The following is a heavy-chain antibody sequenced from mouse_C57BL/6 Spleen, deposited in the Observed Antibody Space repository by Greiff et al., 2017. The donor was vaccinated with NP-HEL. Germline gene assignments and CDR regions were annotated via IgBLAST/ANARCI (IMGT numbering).Heavy chain of an antibody. CDR3: ARNWDEAFDY. Sequence: VQLVESGPELVKPGASVKISCKASGYAFSSSWMNWVKQRPGKGLEWIGRIYPGDGDTNYNGKFKGKATLTADKSSSTAYMQLSSLTSEDSAVYFCARNWDEAFDYWGQGTTLTVSS. D-gene: IGHD4-1*01. J-gene: IGHJ2*01. V-gene: IGHV1-82*01. CDR1: GYAFSSSW. CDR2: IYPGDGDT.